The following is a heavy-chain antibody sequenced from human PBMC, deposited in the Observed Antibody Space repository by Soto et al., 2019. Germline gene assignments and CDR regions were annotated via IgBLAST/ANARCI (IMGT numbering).Heavy chain of an antibody. V-gene: IGHV4-59*01. Sequence: QVQLQESGPGLVKPSETLSLTCTVSGISITSSYWNWFRQSPGKGLEWIGQISDRGDINYNPPLEIRVTISTDTSKNQVSLTLTAVNAADTAVYFCARGRHWFGPWGQGTLVTVPS. CDR2: ISDRGDI. CDR3: ARGRHWFGP. J-gene: IGHJ5*02. CDR1: GISITSSY.